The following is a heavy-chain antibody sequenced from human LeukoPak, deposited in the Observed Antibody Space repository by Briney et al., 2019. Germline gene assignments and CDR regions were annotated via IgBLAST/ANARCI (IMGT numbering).Heavy chain of an antibody. CDR3: TRDPEALDF. V-gene: IGHV3-48*02. CDR2: ITSNSRTI. CDR1: VFTFSSYS. J-gene: IGHJ4*02. Sequence: PGGSLRLSCAASVFTFSSYSMNWVRQAPGKGLEWISYITSNSRTIHYADSVKDRFTISRDNGKNSLYLQLDSLRDEDTAVYYCTRDPEALDFWGQGTLVTVSS.